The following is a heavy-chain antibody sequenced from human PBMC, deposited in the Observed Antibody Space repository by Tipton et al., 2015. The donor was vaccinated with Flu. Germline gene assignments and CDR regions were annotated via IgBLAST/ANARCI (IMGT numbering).Heavy chain of an antibody. CDR2: ISGYNGDT. J-gene: IGHJ5*02. Sequence: QLVQSGAEVKKPGASVKVSCKASGYSFTSYGISWVRQAPGQGLEWMGWISGYNGDTKYAQKFQGRVTMTTDASTSTAYMELGSLRSDDTAVYFCARERRTVAGSWNWFDPWGQGTLVTVSS. D-gene: IGHD6-19*01. CDR3: ARERRTVAGSWNWFDP. CDR1: GYSFTSYG. V-gene: IGHV1-18*01.